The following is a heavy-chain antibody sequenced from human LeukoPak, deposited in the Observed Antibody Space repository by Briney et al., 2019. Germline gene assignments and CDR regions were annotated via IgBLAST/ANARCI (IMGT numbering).Heavy chain of an antibody. CDR1: GFNFDAYA. D-gene: IGHD6-13*01. J-gene: IGHJ4*02. Sequence: PGGSLRLSCAASGFNFDAYAMHWVRQAPGKGLQWVSLISADGGSTYYADSVEGRFTNSRDNSKNSLYLQMNSLTTEDTGFYYCAKDKAGTIVWYGRWAIGLFDYWGQGTLLTVSS. CDR2: ISADGGST. CDR3: AKDKAGTIVWYGRWAIGLFDY. V-gene: IGHV3-43*02.